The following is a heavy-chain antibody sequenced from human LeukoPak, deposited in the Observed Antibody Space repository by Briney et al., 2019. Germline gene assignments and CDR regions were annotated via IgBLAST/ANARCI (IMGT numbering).Heavy chain of an antibody. Sequence: GGSLRLSYAASGLTLSRYTMNWVRQAPGQGLEWIAYIGTGDSGVSYADSVKGRFTVSRDNAKLYLQMNRLRADDTAFYYCATDPWFPARDGFDHWGPGTLVTVSS. CDR3: ATDPWFPARDGFDH. V-gene: IGHV3-48*04. D-gene: IGHD3-10*01. CDR2: IGTGDSGV. J-gene: IGHJ4*02. CDR1: GLTLSRYT.